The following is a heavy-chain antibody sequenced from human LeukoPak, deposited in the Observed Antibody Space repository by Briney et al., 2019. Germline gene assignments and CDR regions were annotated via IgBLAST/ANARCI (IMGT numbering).Heavy chain of an antibody. V-gene: IGHV4-59*08. J-gene: IGHJ4*02. CDR3: ARSPRLGRYGYGPWELPVSYFDY. Sequence: SETLSLTCTVSGGSISSYYWSWIRQPPGKGLEWIGYMYNSGSANYNPSLKSRVTISVDTSKNQFSLKLSSVTAAETAVYYCARSPRLGRYGYGPWELPVSYFDYWGQGTLVTVSS. CDR2: MYNSGSA. CDR1: GGSISSYY. D-gene: IGHD1-26*01.